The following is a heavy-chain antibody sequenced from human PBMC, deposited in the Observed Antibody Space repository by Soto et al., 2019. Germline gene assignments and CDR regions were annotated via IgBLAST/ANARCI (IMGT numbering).Heavy chain of an antibody. D-gene: IGHD1-26*01. Sequence: GSLRLSCAASGFTFSSYSMNWVRQAPGKGLEWVSSISSSSSYIYYADSVKGRFTISRDNAKNSLYLQMNSLRAEDTAVYYCARGLGRNYYYYGMDVWGQGTTVTVSS. CDR3: ARGLGRNYYYYGMDV. CDR1: GFTFSSYS. CDR2: ISSSSSYI. J-gene: IGHJ6*02. V-gene: IGHV3-21*01.